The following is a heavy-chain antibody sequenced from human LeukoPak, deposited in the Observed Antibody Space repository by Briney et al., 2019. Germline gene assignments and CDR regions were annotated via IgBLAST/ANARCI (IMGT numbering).Heavy chain of an antibody. CDR3: ARVGIVVVPAAIPHFDY. D-gene: IGHD2-2*01. CDR1: GGSISSYY. V-gene: IGHV4-59*01. J-gene: IGHJ4*02. Sequence: PSETLSLTCTVSGGSISSYYWSWIRQPPGKGLGWIGYIYCSGSTNYNPSLKSRVTISVDTSKNQFSLKLSSVTAADTAVYYCARVGIVVVPAAIPHFDYWGQGTLVTVSS. CDR2: IYCSGST.